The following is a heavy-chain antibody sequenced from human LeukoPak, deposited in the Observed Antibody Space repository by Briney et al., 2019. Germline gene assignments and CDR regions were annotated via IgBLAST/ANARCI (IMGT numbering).Heavy chain of an antibody. CDR3: AGYCSSTSCLWFSDY. D-gene: IGHD2-2*01. V-gene: IGHV3-48*01. J-gene: IGHJ4*02. CDR2: ISSSSSTI. CDR1: VFTFSSYS. Sequence: GGSLRLSRAASVFTFSSYSMNWVRQAPGKGLEWVSYISSSSSTIYYADSVKGRFTISRDNAKNSLYLQMNSLRAEDTAVYYCAGYCSSTSCLWFSDYWGQGTLVTVSS.